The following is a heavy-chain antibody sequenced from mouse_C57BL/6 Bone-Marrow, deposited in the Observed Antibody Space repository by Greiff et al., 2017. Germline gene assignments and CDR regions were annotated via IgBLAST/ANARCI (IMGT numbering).Heavy chain of an antibody. Sequence: EVKLVESGGGLVKPGGSLKLSCAASGFTFSSYAMSWVRQTPEKRLEWVATISDGGSYTYYPDNVKGRFTISRDNAKNNLYLQMSHLKSEDTAMYYCAREGVARYFDVWGTGTTVTVSS. V-gene: IGHV5-4*01. CDR2: ISDGGSYT. CDR3: AREGVARYFDV. CDR1: GFTFSSYA. J-gene: IGHJ1*03. D-gene: IGHD1-1*01.